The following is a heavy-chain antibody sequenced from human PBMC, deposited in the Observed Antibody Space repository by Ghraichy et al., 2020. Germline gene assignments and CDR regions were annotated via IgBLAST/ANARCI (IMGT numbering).Heavy chain of an antibody. CDR3: AKDDHLAVAAPYFDY. J-gene: IGHJ4*02. CDR2: ISYDGSNK. V-gene: IGHV3-30*18. Sequence: GGSLSLSCAASGFTFSRYGMHWVRQAPGKGLEWVAVISYDGSNKYYADSVKGRFTISRDNSKNTLYLQMNSLRAEDTAVYYCAKDDHLAVAAPYFDYWGQGTLFTISS. D-gene: IGHD6-19*01. CDR1: GFTFSRYG.